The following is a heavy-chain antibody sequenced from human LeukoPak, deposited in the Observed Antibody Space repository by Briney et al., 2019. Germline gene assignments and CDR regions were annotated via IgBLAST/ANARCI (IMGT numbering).Heavy chain of an antibody. Sequence: GGSLRLSCAASGFTFSSYSMNWVRQAPGKGLEWVSSISSSSSYIYYADSVKGRFTISRDNAKNSLYLQMNSLRAEDTAVYYCARDTPIVVVPAAIRGIEYFQHWGQGTLVTVSS. CDR1: GFTFSSYS. CDR2: ISSSSSYI. CDR3: ARDTPIVVVPAAIRGIEYFQH. V-gene: IGHV3-21*01. D-gene: IGHD2-2*02. J-gene: IGHJ1*01.